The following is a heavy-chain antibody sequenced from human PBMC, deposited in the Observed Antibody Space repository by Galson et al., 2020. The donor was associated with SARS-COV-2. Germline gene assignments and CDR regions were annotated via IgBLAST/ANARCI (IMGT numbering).Heavy chain of an antibody. J-gene: IGHJ6*02. CDR1: DVSMTSYY. Sequence: SETLSLTCSVSDVSMTSYYWSWIRQPPGKGLEWIGYISYSGSTNYNPSPRSRVTIFVDFSKNQFSLKLSYMTAADTAVYYFARDPAPLYGDNYYDGMDVWGRGTTVTVSS. V-gene: IGHV4-59*01. D-gene: IGHD4-17*01. CDR2: ISYSGST. CDR3: ARDPAPLYGDNYYDGMDV.